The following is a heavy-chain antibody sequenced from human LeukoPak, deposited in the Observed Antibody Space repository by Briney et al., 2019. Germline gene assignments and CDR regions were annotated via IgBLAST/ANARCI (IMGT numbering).Heavy chain of an antibody. J-gene: IGHJ4*02. D-gene: IGHD1-26*01. CDR1: GGTFSSYA. V-gene: IGHV1-69*01. CDR3: ARDRDSGSILDY. Sequence: GASVKVSCKASGGTFSSYAISWVRQAPGQGLEWMGGIIPIFGTANYAQKFQGRVTITADESTSTAYMELSSLRSEDTAVYYCARDRDSGSILDYWGQGTLVTVSS. CDR2: IIPIFGTA.